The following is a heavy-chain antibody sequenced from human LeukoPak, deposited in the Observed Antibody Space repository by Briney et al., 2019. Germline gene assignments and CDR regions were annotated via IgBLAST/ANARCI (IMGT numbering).Heavy chain of an antibody. J-gene: IGHJ4*02. CDR3: ASRTSY. V-gene: IGHV3-21*01. CDR2: ITDSSTYI. Sequence: GSLRLSCAASGFTVSNHYMNWVRQAPGKGLEWVSSITDSSTYIYYADSVKGRFTISRDNAKNSLYLQMNSLKAEDTAVYYCASRTSYWGQGTLVTVSS. CDR1: GFTVSNHY.